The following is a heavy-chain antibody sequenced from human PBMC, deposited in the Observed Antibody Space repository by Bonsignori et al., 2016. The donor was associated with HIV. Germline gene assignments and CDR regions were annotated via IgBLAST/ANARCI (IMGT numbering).Heavy chain of an antibody. CDR2: ISWNSGSI. D-gene: IGHD2-2*01. J-gene: IGHJ3*02. CDR1: GFTFDDYA. V-gene: IGHV3-9*01. CDR3: AKASCRPVPPNNYCSSTSGLPYAFDI. Sequence: SLKISCAASGFTFDDYAMHWVRQAPGKGLEWVSGISWNSGSIGYADSVKGRFTISRDNAKNSLYLQMNSLRAEDTALYYCAKASCRPVPPNNYCSSTSGLPYAFDIWGQGTMVTVSS.